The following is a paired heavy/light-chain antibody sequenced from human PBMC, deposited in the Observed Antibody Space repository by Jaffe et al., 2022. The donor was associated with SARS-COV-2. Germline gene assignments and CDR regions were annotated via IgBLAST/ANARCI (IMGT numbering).Heavy chain of an antibody. Sequence: EVQLVESGGGLVQPGGSLRLSCAASGFTFWMYDMHWVRQAAGKGLEWVSGIGTLGDPHYPDSVKGRFTISRENVQTSLFLQMNSLTTGDTAVYYCARGTNCSDGRCSPGGLDTWGQGTMVTVSS. CDR2: IGTLGDP. J-gene: IGHJ3*02. CDR3: ARGTNCSDGRCSPGGLDT. D-gene: IGHD2-15*01. V-gene: IGHV3-13*05. CDR1: GFTFWMYD.
Light chain of an antibody. CDR1: QSVDNNY. Sequence: EIVLTQSPGTLSLSPGERATLSCRASQSVDNNYLAWYQQKPGQAPRLLIFGASSRATGIPDRFSGSGSGTDFTLTISRLEPEDFAVYYCQQYGGTPPNTFGGGTKVEIK. CDR3: QQYGGTPPNT. V-gene: IGKV3-20*01. J-gene: IGKJ4*01. CDR2: GAS.